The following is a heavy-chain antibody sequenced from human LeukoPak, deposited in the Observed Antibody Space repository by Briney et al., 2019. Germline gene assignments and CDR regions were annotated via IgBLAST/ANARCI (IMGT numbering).Heavy chain of an antibody. J-gene: IGHJ4*02. CDR1: GYTFTSYD. CDR3: ARGYSSGWQTYFDY. D-gene: IGHD6-19*01. V-gene: IGHV1-8*01. CDR2: MNPNSGNT. Sequence: ASVKVSCKASGYTFTSYDINWVRQATGQGLEWMGWMNPNSGNTGYARKFQGRVTMTRNTSISTAYMELSSLRSEDTAVYYCARGYSSGWQTYFDYWGQGTLVTVSS.